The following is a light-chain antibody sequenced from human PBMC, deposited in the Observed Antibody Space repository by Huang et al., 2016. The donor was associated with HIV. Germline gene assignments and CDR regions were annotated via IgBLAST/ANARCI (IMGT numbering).Light chain of an antibody. J-gene: IGKJ2*01. CDR3: QQSDSTPYT. CDR2: TSS. CDR1: QSFSSS. V-gene: IGKV1-39*01. Sequence: GARCDISCRSSQSFSSSLNWYQQRPGKVPKLLIDTSSSLQSVVPSRFSGSGSGTDFSLTINSLQPEDFATYYGQQSDSTPYTFGQGNKLEIK.